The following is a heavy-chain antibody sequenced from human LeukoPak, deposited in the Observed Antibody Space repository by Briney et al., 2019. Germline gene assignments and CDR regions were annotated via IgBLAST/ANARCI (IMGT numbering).Heavy chain of an antibody. CDR3: ATYLGYCSGGRCYTFDY. CDR2: FDPEDGET. J-gene: IGHJ4*02. D-gene: IGHD2-15*01. V-gene: IGHV1-24*01. CDR1: GYTLTELS. Sequence: ASAKVSCKVSGYTLTELSIHWVRQAPGKGLEWMGGFDPEDGETIYTQKFQGRVTMTEDTSTDTAYMELSSLRSEDTAVYYCATYLGYCSGGRCYTFDYWGQGTLVTVSS.